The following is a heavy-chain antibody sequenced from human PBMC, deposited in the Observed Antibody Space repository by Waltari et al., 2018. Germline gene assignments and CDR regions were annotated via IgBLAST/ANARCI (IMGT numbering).Heavy chain of an antibody. CDR3: VSGGWGFYFDY. J-gene: IGHJ4*02. Sequence: EVQLVESGGGLVKPGGSLRLSCGASGFSFRRYSLNWVRQAPGQGLEGVSSISSSTTYIHYADSVKGRFTISRDNAKNSLYLQMNSLRVEDTAVYYCVSGGWGFYFDYWGQGTVVTVSS. V-gene: IGHV3-21*01. CDR2: ISSSTTYI. CDR1: GFSFRRYS. D-gene: IGHD7-27*01.